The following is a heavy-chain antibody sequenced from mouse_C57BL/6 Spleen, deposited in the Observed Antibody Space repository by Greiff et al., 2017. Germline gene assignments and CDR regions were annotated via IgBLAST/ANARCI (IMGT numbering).Heavy chain of an antibody. CDR2: INPNNGGT. D-gene: IGHD1-1*01. V-gene: IGHV1-26*01. CDR1: GYTFTDYY. Sequence: VQLQQSGPELVKPGASVKISCKASGYTFTDYYMNWVKQSHGKSLEWIGDINPNNGGTSYNQKFKGKATLTVDKSSSTAYMELRSLTSEDSAVYYCALTTVGAMDYWGQGTSVTVSS. J-gene: IGHJ4*01. CDR3: ALTTVGAMDY.